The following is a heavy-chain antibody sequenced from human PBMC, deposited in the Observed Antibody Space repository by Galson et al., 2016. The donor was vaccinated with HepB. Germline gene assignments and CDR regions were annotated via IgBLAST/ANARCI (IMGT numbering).Heavy chain of an antibody. CDR3: ASAPAYFWSGSYFSKYYYYGMDV. CDR2: ISSSSSTI. J-gene: IGHJ6*02. Sequence: SLRLSCAASGFTFSSYSMNWVRQAPGTGLEWVSYISSSSSTIYYADSVKGRFTLSRANATNSMDLPMNSLRDKDTAVYSCASAPAYFWSGSYFSKYYYYGMDVWGQGTTVTVSS. CDR1: GFTFSSYS. D-gene: IGHD3-3*01. V-gene: IGHV3-48*02.